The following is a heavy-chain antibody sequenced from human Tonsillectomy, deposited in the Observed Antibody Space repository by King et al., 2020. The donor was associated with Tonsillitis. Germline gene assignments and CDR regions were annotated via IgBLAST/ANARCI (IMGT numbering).Heavy chain of an antibody. Sequence: VQLVESGGGLVKPGGSLRLSCAASGFIFSDYYMTWIRQAPGKGLEWVSYISGSGSIIYYADSVKGRFTISRDNAKNSLYLQMNSLRAEDTAVYYCARVFRYYSDSSDGAFDIWGQGIMVTVSS. V-gene: IGHV3-11*01. J-gene: IGHJ3*02. CDR3: ARVFRYYSDSSDGAFDI. CDR1: GFIFSDYY. D-gene: IGHD3-22*01. CDR2: ISGSGSII.